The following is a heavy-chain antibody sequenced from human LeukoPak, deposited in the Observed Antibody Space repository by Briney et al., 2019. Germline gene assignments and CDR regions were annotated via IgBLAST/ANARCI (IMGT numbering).Heavy chain of an antibody. CDR2: ISAYNGNT. D-gene: IGHD3-16*02. CDR1: GYTFTSYG. CDR3: ARDSSVDYVWGSYHEQNDY. J-gene: IGHJ4*02. Sequence: GASVKVSCKASGYTFTSYGISWVRQAPGQGLEWMGWISAYNGNTNYAQKLQGRVTMTTDTSTSTAYMELRSLRSDDTAVYYCARDSSVDYVWGSYHEQNDYWGQGTLVTVSS. V-gene: IGHV1-18*01.